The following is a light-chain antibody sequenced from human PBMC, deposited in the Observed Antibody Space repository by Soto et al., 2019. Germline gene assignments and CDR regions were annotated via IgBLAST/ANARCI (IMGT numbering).Light chain of an antibody. CDR1: QSISTN. V-gene: IGKV3-15*01. J-gene: IGKJ1*01. CDR2: GAS. CDR3: QQYVNWPKT. Sequence: EIVLTQSPDTMALSPGERATLSCRASQSISTNLAWYQQKPGQAPRLLIFGASTRATGIPARFSGSGSGTEFTLTISSLQSEDYGVYFCQQYVNWPKTFGHGTKVDIK.